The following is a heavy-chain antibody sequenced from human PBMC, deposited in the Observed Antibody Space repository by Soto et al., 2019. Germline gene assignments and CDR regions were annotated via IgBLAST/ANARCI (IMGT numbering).Heavy chain of an antibody. Sequence: PGGSLRLSCAASGFTFSSYAMSWVRHAPGKGLEWVSAISGSGGSTYYADSVKGRFTISRDNSKNTLYLQMNSLRAEDTAVYYCAKDRVGYDILTGYLDYWGQGTLVTVSS. CDR3: AKDRVGYDILTGYLDY. CDR1: GFTFSSYA. CDR2: ISGSGGST. J-gene: IGHJ4*02. D-gene: IGHD3-9*01. V-gene: IGHV3-23*01.